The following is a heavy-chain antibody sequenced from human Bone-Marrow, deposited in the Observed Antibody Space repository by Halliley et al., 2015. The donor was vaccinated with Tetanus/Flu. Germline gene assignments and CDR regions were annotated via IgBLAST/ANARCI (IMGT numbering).Heavy chain of an antibody. J-gene: IGHJ5*02. Sequence: NGLGLVGRIGGDGSSPSYADSVKGRFTISRDNAKNMVYLEMNSLRAEDTGVYYCARVERWFDPWGQGTLVTVSS. CDR3: ARVERWFDP. V-gene: IGHV3-74*01. CDR2: IGGDGSSP.